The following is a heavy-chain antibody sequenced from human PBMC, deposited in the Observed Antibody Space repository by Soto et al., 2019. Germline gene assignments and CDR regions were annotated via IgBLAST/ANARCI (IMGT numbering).Heavy chain of an antibody. CDR1: GGSLGSCGYS. CDR3: SSLITGPYLYYFVH. D-gene: IGHD1-20*01. Sequence: QLQLQESGSGLVKPSQTLSLTCAVSGGSLGSCGYSWSWIRQPPGKGLEWLGFIYHTGSTYYNPPLLSRITMSGDSYKTEFALKIPSVTPAAPAVYDGSSLITGPYLYYFVHLGQETLVTVSA. J-gene: IGHJ4*02. V-gene: IGHV4-30-2*01. CDR2: IYHTGST.